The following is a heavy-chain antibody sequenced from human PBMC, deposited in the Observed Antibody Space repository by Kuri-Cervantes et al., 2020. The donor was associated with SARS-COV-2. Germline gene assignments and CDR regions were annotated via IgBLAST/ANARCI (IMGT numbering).Heavy chain of an antibody. V-gene: IGHV1-2*02. CDR1: GYTFTGYY. CDR3: ARVLFPQAEADFDY. D-gene: IGHD3-3*01. Sequence: ASVKVSCKASGYTFTGYYMHWVRQAPGQGLEWMGWINPNSGGTNYAEKFQGRVTMTTITSSTTAYMELRSLRSDDTAVYYCARVLFPQAEADFDYWGQGSLVTVSS. CDR2: INPNSGGT. J-gene: IGHJ4*02.